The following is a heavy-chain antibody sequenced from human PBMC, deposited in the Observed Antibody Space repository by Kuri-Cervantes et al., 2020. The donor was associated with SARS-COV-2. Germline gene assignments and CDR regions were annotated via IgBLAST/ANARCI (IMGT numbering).Heavy chain of an antibody. CDR2: MNPNSGNT. CDR3: ARDQGITGTLGDY. D-gene: IGHD1-20*01. CDR1: GYTFTSYD. J-gene: IGHJ4*02. V-gene: IGHV1-8*01. Sequence: ASVKVSCKASGYTFTSYDINWVRQATGQGLEWMGWMNPNSGNTGYAQKFQGRVTITADESTSTAYMELSSLRSEDTAVYYCARDQGITGTLGDYWGQGTLVTVSS.